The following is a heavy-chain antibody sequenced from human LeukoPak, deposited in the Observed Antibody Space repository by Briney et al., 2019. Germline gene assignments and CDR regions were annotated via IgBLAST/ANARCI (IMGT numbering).Heavy chain of an antibody. D-gene: IGHD3-16*01. CDR2: IYYSGST. Sequence: SETLSLTCTVSGDSISSYYWSWIRQPPGKGLEWIGYIYYSGSTNYNPSLKSRVTISVDTSKNQFSLKLSSVTAADTAVYYCARGGSFNYYYYYMDVWGKGTTVTVSS. CDR1: GDSISSYY. V-gene: IGHV4-59*01. CDR3: ARGGSFNYYYYYMDV. J-gene: IGHJ6*03.